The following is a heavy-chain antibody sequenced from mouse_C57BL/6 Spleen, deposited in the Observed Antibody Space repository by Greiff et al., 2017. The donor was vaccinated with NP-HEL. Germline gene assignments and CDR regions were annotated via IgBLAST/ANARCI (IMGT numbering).Heavy chain of an antibody. CDR3: ARQNYYGSSPDY. CDR1: GYTFTSYW. CDR2: IYPGSGST. J-gene: IGHJ2*01. Sequence: QVQLQQSGAELVKPGASVKMSCKASGYTFTSYWITWVKQRPGQGLEWIGDIYPGSGSTNYNEKFKSKATLTVDTSSSTAYMQLSSLTSEDSAVYYCARQNYYGSSPDYWGQGTTLTVSS. V-gene: IGHV1-55*01. D-gene: IGHD1-1*01.